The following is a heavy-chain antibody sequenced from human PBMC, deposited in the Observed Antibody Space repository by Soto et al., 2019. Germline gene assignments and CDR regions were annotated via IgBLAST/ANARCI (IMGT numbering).Heavy chain of an antibody. Sequence: SWIRQPPGKGLEWIGEINHSGSTNYNPSLKSRVTISVDTSKNQFSLKLSSVTAADTAVYYCARGPAYYYDSSGYYYSYYYYGMDVWGQGTTVTVSS. V-gene: IGHV4-34*01. CDR3: ARGPAYYYDSSGYYYSYYYYGMDV. J-gene: IGHJ6*02. D-gene: IGHD3-22*01. CDR2: INHSGST.